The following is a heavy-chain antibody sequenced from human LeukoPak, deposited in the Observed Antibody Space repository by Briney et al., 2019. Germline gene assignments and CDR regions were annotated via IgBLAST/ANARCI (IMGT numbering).Heavy chain of an antibody. CDR3: AREGPMAGNFDY. J-gene: IGHJ4*02. CDR1: GFTFITCA. V-gene: IGHV3-30-3*01. D-gene: IGHD6-19*01. CDR2: ISYHGSNK. Sequence: GGSLRLSCAASGFTFITCAMHWVRQAPGKGLEWVAVISYHGSNKDYADSVKGRFTISRDNSKNTLYLEMNSLRAEDTAVYYCAREGPMAGNFDYWGQGTLVTVSS.